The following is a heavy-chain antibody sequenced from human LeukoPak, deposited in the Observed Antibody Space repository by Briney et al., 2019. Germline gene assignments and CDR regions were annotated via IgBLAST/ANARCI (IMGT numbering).Heavy chain of an antibody. Sequence: SETLSLTCAVSGGSISSGGYSWSWIRQPPGKGLEWIGYIYYSGSTYYNPSLKSRVTISVDTSKNQFSLKLSSVTAADTAVYYCARRITPPIFGVVIRHYYYYGMDVWGQGTTVTVSS. D-gene: IGHD3-3*01. CDR2: IYYSGST. CDR3: ARRITPPIFGVVIRHYYYYGMDV. J-gene: IGHJ6*02. V-gene: IGHV4-30-2*03. CDR1: GGSISSGGYS.